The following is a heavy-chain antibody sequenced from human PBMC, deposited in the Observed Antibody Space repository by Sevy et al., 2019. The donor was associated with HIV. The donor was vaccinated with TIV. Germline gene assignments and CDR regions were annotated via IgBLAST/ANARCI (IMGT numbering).Heavy chain of an antibody. CDR2: ISGSGGST. V-gene: IGHV3-23*01. CDR1: GFTFSSYA. J-gene: IGHJ6*02. CDR3: AKDHDILTGRRRDYYYGMDV. D-gene: IGHD3-9*01. Sequence: GGSLRLSCAASGFTFSSYAMSWVRQAPGKGLEWVSAISGSGGSTYYADSVKGRFTISRDNSKNTLYLKMNSLRAEDTAVYYWAKDHDILTGRRRDYYYGMDVWGQGTTVTVSS.